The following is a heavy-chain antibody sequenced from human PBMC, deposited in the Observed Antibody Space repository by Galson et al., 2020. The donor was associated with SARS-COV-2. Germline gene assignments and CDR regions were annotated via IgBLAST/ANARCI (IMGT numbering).Heavy chain of an antibody. CDR2: ISHSGGT. CDR1: GTSIRSASYS. D-gene: IGHD4-17*01. V-gene: IGHV4-30-2*01. CDR3: ARLHYGEYAPEAFDI. Sequence: SEPLSLTCAVSGTSIRSASYSWNWIRQPPGKGLEWNGYISHSGGTYYNPSLKSRVTISGDRSKNQFSLRLSSVTAADTAVYYCARLHYGEYAPEAFDIWGQGTVVTVSS. J-gene: IGHJ3*02.